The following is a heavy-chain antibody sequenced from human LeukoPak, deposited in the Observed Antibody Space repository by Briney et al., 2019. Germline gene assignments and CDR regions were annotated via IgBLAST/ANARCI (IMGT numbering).Heavy chain of an antibody. Sequence: SVKVSCKASGGTFSSYAISWVRQAPGQGLEWMGGIIPIFGTANYAQKFQGRVTITADESASTAYMELSSLRSEDTAVYYCARARYCSGGSCLSYYGMDVWGQGTTVTVSS. V-gene: IGHV1-69*13. CDR1: GGTFSSYA. J-gene: IGHJ6*02. CDR3: ARARYCSGGSCLSYYGMDV. D-gene: IGHD2-15*01. CDR2: IIPIFGTA.